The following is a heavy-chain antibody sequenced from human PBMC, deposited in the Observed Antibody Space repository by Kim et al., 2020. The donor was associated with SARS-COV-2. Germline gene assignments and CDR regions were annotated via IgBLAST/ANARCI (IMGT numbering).Heavy chain of an antibody. CDR3: ARVIAAADRGFDY. V-gene: IGHV7-4-1*02. J-gene: IGHJ4*02. D-gene: IGHD6-13*01. Sequence: YAQGFTGRFVLSLDTSVSTAYLQISSLKAEDTAVYYCARVIAAADRGFDYWGQGTLVTVSS.